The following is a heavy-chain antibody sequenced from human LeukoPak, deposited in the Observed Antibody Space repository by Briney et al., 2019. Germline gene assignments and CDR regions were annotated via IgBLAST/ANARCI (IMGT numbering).Heavy chain of an antibody. D-gene: IGHD1-26*01. V-gene: IGHV4-4*07. J-gene: IGHJ4*02. CDR2: IYTSGST. CDR1: GGSISSYY. Sequence: SETLSLTCTVSGGSISSYYWSWIRQPAGKGLEWIGRIYTSGSTNYNPSLKSRVPMSVDTSKCQFSLRLSSVNAADTAVYFCVRPFIETPSRGALDYWGQGTLVTVSS. CDR3: VRPFIETPSRGALDY.